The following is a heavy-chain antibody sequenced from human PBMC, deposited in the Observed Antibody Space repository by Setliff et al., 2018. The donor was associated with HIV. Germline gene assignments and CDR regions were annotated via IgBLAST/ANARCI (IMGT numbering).Heavy chain of an antibody. D-gene: IGHD3-10*01. J-gene: IGHJ6*03. CDR2: INHSGST. V-gene: IGHV4-34*01. CDR1: GGSFSGYY. CDR3: ARRGSGFFHYYYYMDV. Sequence: LPETLSLPCAVYGGSFSGYYWSWIRQPPGKGLEWIGEINHSGSTNYNQSLKSRVTISVDTSKNQFSLKLSSVTAADTAVYYCARRGSGFFHYYYYMDVWGKGTTVTVSS.